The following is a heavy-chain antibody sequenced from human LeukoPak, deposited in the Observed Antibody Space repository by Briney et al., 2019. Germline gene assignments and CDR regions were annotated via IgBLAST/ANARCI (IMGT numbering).Heavy chain of an antibody. D-gene: IGHD6-19*01. CDR1: GVSINSFY. CDR3: ARTVHYSSGWSPTYYFDY. J-gene: IGHJ4*02. CDR2: IYDSGST. Sequence: SETLSLTCTVSGVSINSFYWSWIRQPPGKGLEWIGYIYDSGSTNYKPSLKSRVTMSVDTSKNQPSLKLSSVTAADTAVYYCARTVHYSSGWSPTYYFDYWGQGTPVTVSS. V-gene: IGHV4-59*01.